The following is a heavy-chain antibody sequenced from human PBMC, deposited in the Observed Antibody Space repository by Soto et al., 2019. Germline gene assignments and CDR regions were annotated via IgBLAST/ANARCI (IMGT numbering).Heavy chain of an antibody. CDR2: IYPGDSDT. V-gene: IGHV5-51*01. Sequence: PGESLKISCKGSGYSFTSYWIGWVRQMPGKGLEWMGIIYPGDSDTRYSPSFQGQVTISADKSISTAYLQWSSLKASDTAMYYCARQTWGETYYYDSSGSLLFDYWGQGTLVTVSS. D-gene: IGHD3-22*01. CDR3: ARQTWGETYYYDSSGSLLFDY. J-gene: IGHJ4*02. CDR1: GYSFTSYW.